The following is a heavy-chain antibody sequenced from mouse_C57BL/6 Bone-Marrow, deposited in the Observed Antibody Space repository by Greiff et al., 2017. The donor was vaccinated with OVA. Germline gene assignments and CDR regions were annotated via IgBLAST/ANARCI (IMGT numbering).Heavy chain of an antibody. CDR3: ARGGNYYGSLFDY. V-gene: IGHV1-54*01. Sequence: VQLQQSGAELVRPGTSVKVSCKASGYAFTNYLIEWVKQRPGQGLEWIGVINPGSGGTNYNEKFKGKATLTADKSSSTAYMQLSSLTSEDSAVYFCARGGNYYGSLFDYWGQGTTLTVSS. J-gene: IGHJ2*01. CDR2: INPGSGGT. D-gene: IGHD1-1*01. CDR1: GYAFTNYL.